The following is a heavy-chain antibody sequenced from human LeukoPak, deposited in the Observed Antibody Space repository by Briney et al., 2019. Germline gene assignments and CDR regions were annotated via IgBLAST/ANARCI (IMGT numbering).Heavy chain of an antibody. J-gene: IGHJ4*02. Sequence: SGGSLRLSCAASGFTFSTYAMTWVRQAPGKGLEWVSLISGTGGSTYYADSVKGRFTISRDNAKNSLDLQMNSLRVEDTAVYHCARRGSGYTEPIDYWGQGTLVTVSS. CDR2: ISGTGGST. CDR1: GFTFSTYA. D-gene: IGHD5-12*01. V-gene: IGHV3-23*01. CDR3: ARRGSGYTEPIDY.